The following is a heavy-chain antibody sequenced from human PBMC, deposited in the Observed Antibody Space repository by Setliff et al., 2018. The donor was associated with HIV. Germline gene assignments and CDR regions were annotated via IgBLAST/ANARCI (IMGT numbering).Heavy chain of an antibody. CDR1: GASITSGIYY. D-gene: IGHD1-26*01. Sequence: SETLSLTCSVSGASITSGIYYWAWIRQPAGKGLEFIGRVYFSGSTNYNPSLKSRVTISLDTSKNRFSLNLRSVTAADTAVYYCARGFGSLDPWGKGTLVAVSS. V-gene: IGHV4-61*02. CDR3: ARGFGSLDP. CDR2: VYFSGST. J-gene: IGHJ5*02.